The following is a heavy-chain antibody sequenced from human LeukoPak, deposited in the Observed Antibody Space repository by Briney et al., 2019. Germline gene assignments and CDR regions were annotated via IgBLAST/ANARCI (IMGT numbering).Heavy chain of an antibody. D-gene: IGHD2-8*01. Sequence: SETLSLTCAVYGGSFSGYYWSWIRQPPGKGLEWIGEINHSGSTNYNPSLKSRVTISVDTSKNQFSLKLSSVTAADTAVYYCARSVVLMVYAMDYWGQGTLVTVS. CDR3: ARSVVLMVYAMDY. J-gene: IGHJ4*02. CDR1: GGSFSGYY. CDR2: INHSGST. V-gene: IGHV4-34*01.